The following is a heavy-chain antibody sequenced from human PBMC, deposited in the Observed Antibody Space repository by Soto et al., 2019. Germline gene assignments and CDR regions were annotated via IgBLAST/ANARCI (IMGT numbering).Heavy chain of an antibody. D-gene: IGHD1-26*01. J-gene: IGHJ4*02. Sequence: QVQLVESGGGVVQPGKSRSLSFEAYGFAFNPYGMHGFGQAPGTGLGWVAVTSSDGSIKNYADSVKGRFTVSRDNSESSLFLQMNSLRLEDTAVYYCARKNPGRVWELPDYWGQGTQVTVSS. CDR1: GFAFNPYG. CDR2: TSSDGSIK. V-gene: IGHV3-30*03. CDR3: ARKNPGRVWELPDY.